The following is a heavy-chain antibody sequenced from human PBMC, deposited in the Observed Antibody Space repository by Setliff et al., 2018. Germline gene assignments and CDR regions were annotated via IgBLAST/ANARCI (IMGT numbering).Heavy chain of an antibody. V-gene: IGHV4-38-2*01. D-gene: IGHD3-3*01. Sequence: SETLSLTCAVSGYSISSGYYWGWIRQPPGKGLEWIGEINHSGSTNYNPSLKSRVTISVDASKNQFSLKLDSVTPADTAVYYCARTDDYYNFYAYWGQGTLVTVSS. CDR2: INHSGST. CDR1: GYSISSGYY. CDR3: ARTDDYYNFYAY. J-gene: IGHJ4*02.